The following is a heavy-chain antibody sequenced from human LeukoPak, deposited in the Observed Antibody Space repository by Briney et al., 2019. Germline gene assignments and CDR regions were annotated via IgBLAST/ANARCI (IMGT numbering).Heavy chain of an antibody. D-gene: IGHD3-22*01. Sequence: ASVKVSCKASGYAFTGYYIHWVRQATGQGLEWMGWMNPNSGNTGYAQKFQGRVTMTRNTSISTAYMELSSLRSEDTAVYYCARGLGITMIVVVTSTPTDYWGQGTLVTVSS. CDR3: ARGLGITMIVVVTSTPTDY. CDR2: MNPNSGNT. J-gene: IGHJ4*02. V-gene: IGHV1-8*02. CDR1: GYAFTGYY.